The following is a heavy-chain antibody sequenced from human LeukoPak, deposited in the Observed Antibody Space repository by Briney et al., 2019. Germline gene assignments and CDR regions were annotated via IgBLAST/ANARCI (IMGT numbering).Heavy chain of an antibody. D-gene: IGHD5-12*01. V-gene: IGHV1-46*01. J-gene: IGHJ4*02. Sequence: ASVKVSCTASGYTFTSYYMHWVRQAPGQGLEWMGIINPSGGSTSYAQKFQGRVTMTRDTSTSTVYMELSSLRSEDTAVYYCARDKWPKPKAESPGGYWGQGTLVTVSS. CDR1: GYTFTSYY. CDR2: INPSGGST. CDR3: ARDKWPKPKAESPGGY.